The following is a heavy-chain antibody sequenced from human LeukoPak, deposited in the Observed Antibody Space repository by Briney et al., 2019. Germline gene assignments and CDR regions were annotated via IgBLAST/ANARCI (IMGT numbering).Heavy chain of an antibody. Sequence: GGSLRLSCAASGFTFSSYWMHWVRQAPGKGLVWVSRINSDGSSTSYADSVKGRLTISRDNAKNTLYLQMNSLRAEDTAVYYCARDPRYSSGFAAFDIWGQGTMVTVSS. CDR2: INSDGSST. CDR1: GFTFSSYW. J-gene: IGHJ3*02. D-gene: IGHD6-19*01. V-gene: IGHV3-74*01. CDR3: ARDPRYSSGFAAFDI.